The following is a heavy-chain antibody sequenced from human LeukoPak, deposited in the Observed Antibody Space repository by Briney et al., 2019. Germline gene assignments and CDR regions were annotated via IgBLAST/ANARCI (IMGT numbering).Heavy chain of an antibody. CDR1: GGSISSSSYY. Sequence: PSETLSLTCTVSGGSISSSSYYWGWIRQPPGKGLEWIGSIYYSGSTYYNPSLKRRVTISVDTSKNQFSLKLSSVTAADAAVYYCARLSTTSLAWFDPWGQGTLVTVSS. V-gene: IGHV4-39*01. CDR2: IYYSGST. CDR3: ARLSTTSLAWFDP. D-gene: IGHD4-11*01. J-gene: IGHJ5*02.